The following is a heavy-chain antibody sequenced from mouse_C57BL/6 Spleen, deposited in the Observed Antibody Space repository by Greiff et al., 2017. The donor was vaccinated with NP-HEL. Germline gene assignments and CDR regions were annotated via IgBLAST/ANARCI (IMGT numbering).Heavy chain of an antibody. V-gene: IGHV1-15*01. CDR3: ARGDSKNYAMDY. CDR2: IDPETGGT. CDR1: GYTFTDYE. Sequence: QVQLKQSGAELVRPGASVTLSCKASGYTFTDYEMHWVKQTPVHGLEWIGAIDPETGGTAYNQKFKGKAILTADKSSSTAYMELRSLTSEDSAVYYCARGDSKNYAMDYWGQGTSVTVSS. J-gene: IGHJ4*01. D-gene: IGHD2-5*01.